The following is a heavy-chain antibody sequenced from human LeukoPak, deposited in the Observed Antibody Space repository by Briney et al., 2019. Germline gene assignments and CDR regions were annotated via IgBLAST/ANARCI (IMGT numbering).Heavy chain of an antibody. CDR2: ISSRGST. D-gene: IGHD3-10*01. CDR1: GGSINFYY. J-gene: IGHJ5*02. V-gene: IGHV4-59*08. CDR3: ARAFGSGSQRWFDP. Sequence: SETLSLTCTVSGGSINFYYWSWIRQPPGKGLEWMGYISSRGSTNYNPSLRSRVTISIDASKNQFSLKLSSVTAADTAVYYCARAFGSGSQRWFDPWGQGTLVAVSS.